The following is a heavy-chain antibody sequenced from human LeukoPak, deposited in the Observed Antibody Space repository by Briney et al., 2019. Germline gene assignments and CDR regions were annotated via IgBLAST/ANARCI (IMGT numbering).Heavy chain of an antibody. D-gene: IGHD1-7*01. CDR1: GYTFTSYY. CDR3: AREGGLGTGTTGGGDY. CDR2: INPSGGST. J-gene: IGHJ4*02. V-gene: IGHV1-46*01. Sequence: ASVKVSCKASGYTFTSYYMHWVRQAPGQGLEWMGIINPSGGSTSYAQKFQGRVTMTRDMSTSTVYMELSSLRSEDTAVYHCAREGGLGTGTTGGGDYWGQGTLVTVS.